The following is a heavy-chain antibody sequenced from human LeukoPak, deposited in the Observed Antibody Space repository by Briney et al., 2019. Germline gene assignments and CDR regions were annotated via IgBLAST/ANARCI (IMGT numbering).Heavy chain of an antibody. CDR1: GFTFSSYA. J-gene: IGHJ5*02. V-gene: IGHV3-23*01. CDR3: AKDPYYDFWSGYRVDNWFDP. D-gene: IGHD3-3*01. CDR2: ISGSGGST. Sequence: GGSLRLSCAASGFTFSSYAMSWVRQAPGKGLEWVSAISGSGGSTYYADSAKGRFTISRDNSKNRLYLQMNSLRAEDTAVYYCAKDPYYDFWSGYRVDNWFDPWGQGTLVTVSS.